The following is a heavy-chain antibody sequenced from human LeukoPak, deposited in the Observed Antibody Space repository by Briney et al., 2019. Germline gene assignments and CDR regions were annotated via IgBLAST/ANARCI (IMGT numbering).Heavy chain of an antibody. D-gene: IGHD3-10*01. V-gene: IGHV3-11*01. Sequence: PGGSLRLSCAASGFTFSDYYMNWIRQAPGKGLEWVSYISSSGSTIYYADSVKGRFTISRDNAKNSLYLQMNSLRAEDAAVYYCARDGFGELPPGDAFDIWGQGTMVTVSS. CDR3: ARDGFGELPPGDAFDI. J-gene: IGHJ3*02. CDR1: GFTFSDYY. CDR2: ISSSGSTI.